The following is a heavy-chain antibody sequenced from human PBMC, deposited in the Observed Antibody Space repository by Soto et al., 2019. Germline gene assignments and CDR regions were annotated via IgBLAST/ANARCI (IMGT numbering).Heavy chain of an antibody. Sequence: GGSLRLSCAASGFTFSSYAMHWVRQAPGKGLEWVAVISGDGSNKYYADSVKGRFTISRDNSKNTLYLQMNSLRAEDTAVYYWAGNPWGDSAYSSNWFDPWGQGTLVTVSS. CDR1: GFTFSSYA. CDR2: ISGDGSNK. V-gene: IGHV3-30-3*01. CDR3: AGNPWGDSAYSSNWFDP. D-gene: IGHD5-12*01. J-gene: IGHJ5*02.